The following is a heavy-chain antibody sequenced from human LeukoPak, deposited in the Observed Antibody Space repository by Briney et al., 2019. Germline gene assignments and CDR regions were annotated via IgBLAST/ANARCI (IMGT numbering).Heavy chain of an antibody. D-gene: IGHD6-19*01. V-gene: IGHV3-23*01. CDR3: AKPLHSGWYYFDY. Sequence: GGSLRLSCAASGFTFSSYAMSWVRQAPGKGLEWVSAISGSGGSTCYADSVKGRFTISRDNSKNTLFLQMNSLRAEDTAVYYCAKPLHSGWYYFDYWGQGTLVTVSS. CDR1: GFTFSSYA. J-gene: IGHJ4*02. CDR2: ISGSGGST.